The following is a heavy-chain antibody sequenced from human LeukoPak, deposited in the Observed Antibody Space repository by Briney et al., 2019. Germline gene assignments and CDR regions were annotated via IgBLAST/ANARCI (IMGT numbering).Heavy chain of an antibody. D-gene: IGHD6-19*01. CDR3: ARDLSSGWHGDY. CDR1: GGTFSTYA. V-gene: IGHV1-69*01. CDR2: IIPIFGTA. Sequence: SVKVSCKASGGTFSTYAISWVRQAPGQGLEWMGGIIPIFGTANYAQKFQGRVTITADESTSTAYMELSSLRSEDTAVYYCARDLSSGWHGDYWGQGTLVTVSS. J-gene: IGHJ4*02.